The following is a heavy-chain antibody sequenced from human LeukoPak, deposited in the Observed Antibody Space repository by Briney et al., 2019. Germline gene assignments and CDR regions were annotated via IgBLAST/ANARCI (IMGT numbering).Heavy chain of an antibody. J-gene: IGHJ4*02. CDR3: AGAPDGWYFDY. D-gene: IGHD5-24*01. Sequence: GGSLRLSCAASGFTFSDYWMSWVRQAPGKGLEWVATIDQDGRDKFSVDSVKGRFTISRDNARNSMYLQMKSLRVEDTAVYYCAGAPDGWYFDYWGQGTLVTVSS. CDR1: GFTFSDYW. CDR2: IDQDGRDK. V-gene: IGHV3-7*04.